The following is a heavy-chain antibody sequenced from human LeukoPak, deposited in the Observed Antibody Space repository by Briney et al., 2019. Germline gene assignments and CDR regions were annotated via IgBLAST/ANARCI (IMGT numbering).Heavy chain of an antibody. Sequence: PGGSLSLSCATSGFTFGDFHMNWLRQAPGKGLEHVSYISSGGSTTYYADSVVGRFSISRDDAKNFLYLQMDSLRDGDTAVYYCARDPHAGIFDSWGQGTLVTVSS. CDR1: GFTFGDFH. V-gene: IGHV3-48*02. CDR3: ARDPHAGIFDS. J-gene: IGHJ4*02. CDR2: ISSGGSTT.